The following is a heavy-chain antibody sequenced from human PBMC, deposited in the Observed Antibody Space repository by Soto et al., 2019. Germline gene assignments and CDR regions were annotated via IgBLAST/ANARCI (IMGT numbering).Heavy chain of an antibody. Sequence: PGGSLRLSCAASGFTFSSYPMHWLRQAPGKGLEWVALISYDASNKYYADSVKGRFTTSRDNSKNTLYMQMNSLRGEDTAVYYCARGHNFHDTSGPDYWGQGTLVTVSS. CDR3: ARGHNFHDTSGPDY. D-gene: IGHD3-22*01. V-gene: IGHV3-30-3*01. CDR1: GFTFSSYP. J-gene: IGHJ4*02. CDR2: ISYDASNK.